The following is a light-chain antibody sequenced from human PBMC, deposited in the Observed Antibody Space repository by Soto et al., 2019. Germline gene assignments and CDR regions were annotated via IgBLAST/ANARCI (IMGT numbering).Light chain of an antibody. CDR1: QSVSSY. J-gene: IGKJ4*01. V-gene: IGKV3-11*01. CDR3: QQRSNWPQLT. Sequence: EIVLTQSTATLSLSPGERATLSCRASQSVSSYLAWYQQKPGQAPRLLIYDASNRATGIPARFSGSGSVTDFTLTISSLEPEDFAVYYCQQRSNWPQLTFGGGTKVEIK. CDR2: DAS.